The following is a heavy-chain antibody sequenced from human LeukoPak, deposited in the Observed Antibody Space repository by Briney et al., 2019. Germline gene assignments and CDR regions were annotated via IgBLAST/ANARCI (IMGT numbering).Heavy chain of an antibody. Sequence: SETLSLTCTVSGGPISSYYWSWIRQPPGKGLEWIGYIHDSGDTSYNPSLKSRVAISVDTSKNHFSLKLSSVTAADTAVYYCARGWDDSSGRLFDYWGQGTLVSVSS. J-gene: IGHJ4*02. CDR1: GGPISSYY. V-gene: IGHV4-59*01. CDR2: IHDSGDT. CDR3: ARGWDDSSGRLFDY. D-gene: IGHD3-22*01.